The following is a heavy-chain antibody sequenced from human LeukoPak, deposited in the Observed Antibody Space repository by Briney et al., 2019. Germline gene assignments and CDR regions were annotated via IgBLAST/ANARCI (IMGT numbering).Heavy chain of an antibody. V-gene: IGHV4-59*02. J-gene: IGHJ6*02. CDR1: GGSVSSYY. Sequence: SETLSLTCTVSGGSVSSYYWSWIRQPPGKGLEWIGYIYYSGSTNYNPSLKSRVTISVDTSKNQFSLKLSSVTAADTAVYYCARGGNVGATDYYYYGMDVWGQGTTVTVSS. CDR3: ARGGNVGATDYYYYGMDV. D-gene: IGHD1-26*01. CDR2: IYYSGST.